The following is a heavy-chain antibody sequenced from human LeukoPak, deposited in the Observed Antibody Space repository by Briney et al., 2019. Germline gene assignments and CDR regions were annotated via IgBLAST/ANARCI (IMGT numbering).Heavy chain of an antibody. J-gene: IGHJ4*02. Sequence: GGSLRLSCAASGFTFSSYGMHWVRQTPGKGLEWVAVIWYDGSNKYYADSVKGRFTISRDNSKNTLYLQMNSLRAEDTAVYYCAREGTYYYDSSGYLERGFDYWGQGTLVTVSS. V-gene: IGHV3-33*01. CDR3: AREGTYYYDSSGYLERGFDY. D-gene: IGHD3-22*01. CDR1: GFTFSSYG. CDR2: IWYDGSNK.